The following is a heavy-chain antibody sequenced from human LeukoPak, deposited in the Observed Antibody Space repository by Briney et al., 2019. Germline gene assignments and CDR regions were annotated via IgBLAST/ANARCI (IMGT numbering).Heavy chain of an antibody. Sequence: PGGSLRLSCAASGFTVSSNYMSWVRQAPGKGLEWVSVIYSGGSTYYADSVKGRFTISRDNSKNTLYLQTNSLRAEDTAVYYCATVVGPTYYYGMDVWGQGTTVTVSS. CDR3: ATVVGPTYYYGMDV. CDR2: IYSGGST. D-gene: IGHD3-10*01. CDR1: GFTVSSNY. V-gene: IGHV3-53*01. J-gene: IGHJ6*02.